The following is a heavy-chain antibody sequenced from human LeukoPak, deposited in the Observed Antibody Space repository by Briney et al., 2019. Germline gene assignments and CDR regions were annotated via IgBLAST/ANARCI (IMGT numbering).Heavy chain of an antibody. J-gene: IGHJ6*03. CDR2: IIPIFGTA. V-gene: IGHV1-69*01. D-gene: IGHD3-9*01. CDR1: GGTFSSYA. CDR3: ARGPGDYDILTGLYCYYMDV. Sequence: AAPVKVSCKASGGTFSSYAISWVRQAPGQGLEWMGGIIPIFGTANYAQKFQGRVTITADESTSTAYMELSSLRSEDTAVYYCARGPGDYDILTGLYCYYMDVWGKGTTVTVSS.